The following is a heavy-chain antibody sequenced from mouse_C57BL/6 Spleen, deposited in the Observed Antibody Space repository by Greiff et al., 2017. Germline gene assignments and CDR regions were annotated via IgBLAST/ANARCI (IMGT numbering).Heavy chain of an antibody. D-gene: IGHD2-4*01. CDR3: ARWEYYDYDGGYLDY. Sequence: QVQLKQPGAELVKPGASVKLSCKASGYTFTSYWMHWVKQRPGQGLEWIGMIHPNSGSTNYNEKFKSKATLTVDKSSSTAYMQLSSLTSEDSAVYYCARWEYYDYDGGYLDYWGQGTTLTVSS. CDR1: GYTFTSYW. J-gene: IGHJ2*01. CDR2: IHPNSGST. V-gene: IGHV1-64*01.